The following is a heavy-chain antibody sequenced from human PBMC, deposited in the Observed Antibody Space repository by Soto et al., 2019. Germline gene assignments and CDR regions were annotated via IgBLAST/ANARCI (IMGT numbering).Heavy chain of an antibody. CDR2: INHSGST. Sequence: PSETLSLTCAVYGGSFSGYYWSWIRQPPGKGLEWIGEINHSGSTNYNPSLKSRVTISVDTSKNQFSLKLSSVTAADTAVYYCARRGFGVGIIPRYDFDYWGQGTLVTVSS. CDR1: GGSFSGYY. J-gene: IGHJ4*02. V-gene: IGHV4-34*01. CDR3: ARRGFGVGIIPRYDFDY. D-gene: IGHD3-3*01.